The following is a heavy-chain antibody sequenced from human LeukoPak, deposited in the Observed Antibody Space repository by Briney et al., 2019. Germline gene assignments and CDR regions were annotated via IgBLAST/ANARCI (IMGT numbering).Heavy chain of an antibody. D-gene: IGHD6-13*01. CDR1: GFGFTTYW. Sequence: GGSLRLSCAASGFGFTTYWMGWVRQAPGKGLEWVANINQDESSQYYVDAVRGRFTISRDNAKNSLNLQMDSLRAEGTAVYYCAKDPSGSSRDYWGQGTLVTVSS. J-gene: IGHJ4*02. CDR2: INQDESSQ. V-gene: IGHV3-7*03. CDR3: AKDPSGSSRDY.